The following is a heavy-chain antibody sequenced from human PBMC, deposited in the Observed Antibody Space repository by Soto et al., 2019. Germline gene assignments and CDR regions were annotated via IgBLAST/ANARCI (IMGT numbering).Heavy chain of an antibody. D-gene: IGHD2-15*01. Sequence: EVQLLESGGGLVQPGGSLRLSCAASGFTFSSYAVSWVRQAPGKGLEWVSAISGSGGSTYYADSVKGRFTISRDNSKNTLYLQMNSLRAEDTAVYYCAKGGRDINCSGGSCYSVYYYMDVWGKGTTVTVPS. CDR3: AKGGRDINCSGGSCYSVYYYMDV. V-gene: IGHV3-23*01. CDR2: ISGSGGST. J-gene: IGHJ6*03. CDR1: GFTFSSYA.